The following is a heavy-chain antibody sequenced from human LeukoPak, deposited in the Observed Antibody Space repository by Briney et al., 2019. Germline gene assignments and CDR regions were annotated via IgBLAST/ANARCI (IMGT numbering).Heavy chain of an antibody. D-gene: IGHD3-16*01. CDR2: IHFSGST. CDR3: ARAFWGSGIDY. CDR1: GGSISNYY. J-gene: IGHJ4*02. V-gene: IGHV4-59*01. Sequence: SETLSLTCTVSGGSISNYYWSWVRQPPGKGLERIGYIHFSGSTEYNPSLKSRVTISVDTSKNQFYLKLSSVTAADTAVYYCARAFWGSGIDYWGQGTLVTVSS.